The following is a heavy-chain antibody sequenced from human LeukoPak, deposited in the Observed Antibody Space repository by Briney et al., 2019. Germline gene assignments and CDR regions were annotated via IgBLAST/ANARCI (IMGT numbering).Heavy chain of an antibody. J-gene: IGHJ6*04. Sequence: SETLSLTCAVSGYSISSGYYWGWIRQPPGEGLEWIGSIFHSGSTYYNPSLKSRVNMSVDTSKNKISLKLSSVTAANTAVYYCARASGSYGSGSYYFYGMDIWGKGTTVTVSS. CDR3: ARASGSYGSGSYYFYGMDI. CDR1: GYSISSGYY. D-gene: IGHD3-10*01. V-gene: IGHV4-38-2*01. CDR2: IFHSGST.